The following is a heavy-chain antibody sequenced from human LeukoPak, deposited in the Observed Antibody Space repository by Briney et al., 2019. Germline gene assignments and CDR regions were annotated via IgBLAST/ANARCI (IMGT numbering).Heavy chain of an antibody. J-gene: IGHJ4*02. CDR3: AKDQYGGNPQYYFDY. V-gene: IGHV3-23*01. CDR1: GFTFSSYA. CDR2: ISGSGGNT. D-gene: IGHD4-23*01. Sequence: PGGSLRLSCAASGFTFSSYAMSWVRQAPGKGLDWVSAISGSGGNTYYADSVKGRFTISRDNSKSTLYLQMNSLRAEDTAVYYCAKDQYGGNPQYYFDYWGQGTLVTVSS.